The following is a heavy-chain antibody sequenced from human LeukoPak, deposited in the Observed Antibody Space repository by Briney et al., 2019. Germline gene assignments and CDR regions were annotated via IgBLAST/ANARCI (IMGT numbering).Heavy chain of an antibody. CDR1: GGTFSSYA. J-gene: IGHJ5*02. Sequence: SVKVSCKASGGTFSSYAISWVRQAPGQGLEWMGRIIPIFGTANYAQKFQGRVTITADESTSTAYMELSSLRSEDTAVYYCARDQIAARNWFDPWGQGTLVTVSS. CDR2: IIPIFGTA. V-gene: IGHV1-69*15. D-gene: IGHD6-6*01. CDR3: ARDQIAARNWFDP.